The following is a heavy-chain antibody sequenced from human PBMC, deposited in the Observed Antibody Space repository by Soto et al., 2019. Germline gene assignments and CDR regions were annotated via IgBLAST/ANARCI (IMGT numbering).Heavy chain of an antibody. V-gene: IGHV4-34*01. J-gene: IGHJ6*02. CDR1: GGSFSGYY. D-gene: IGHD3-9*01. CDR2: INHSGST. CDR3: ARGPLRYFDWFYYYYGMDV. Sequence: QVQLQQWGAGLLKPSETLSLTCAVYGGSFSGYYWSWIRQPPGKGLEWIGEINHSGSTNYNPSLKSRVTISVDTSKNQFSLKLSSVTAADTAVYYCARGPLRYFDWFYYYYGMDVWGQGTTVTVSS.